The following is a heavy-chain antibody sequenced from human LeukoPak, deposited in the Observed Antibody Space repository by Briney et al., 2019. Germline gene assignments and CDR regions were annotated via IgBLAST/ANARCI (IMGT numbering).Heavy chain of an antibody. V-gene: IGHV3-7*01. CDR3: ARGPSGYHNT. Sequence: GGSLRLSCAASGFTFSSYWMNWVRQAPGKGLEWVANIKQDGSEKYYVDSLKGRFTISRDNAKNSLYLQMNNLRAEDTAMYYCARGPSGYHNTGGQGTLVTVSS. CDR1: GFTFSSYW. D-gene: IGHD5-12*01. J-gene: IGHJ4*02. CDR2: IKQDGSEK.